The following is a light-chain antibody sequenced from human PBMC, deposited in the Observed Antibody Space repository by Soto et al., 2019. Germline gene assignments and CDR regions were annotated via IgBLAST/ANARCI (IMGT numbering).Light chain of an antibody. CDR3: SSHAPLSTLI. J-gene: IGLJ2*01. CDR1: SSDVGAYTH. Sequence: QSVLTQPASVSGSPGQSTTISCTGTSSDVGAYTHISWYQQHPGKAPKLMIYDVSNRPSGVSNRFSGSKSGNTASLTIAGLQPEDEAEYYCSSHAPLSTLIFGGGTKLTVL. CDR2: DVS. V-gene: IGLV2-14*03.